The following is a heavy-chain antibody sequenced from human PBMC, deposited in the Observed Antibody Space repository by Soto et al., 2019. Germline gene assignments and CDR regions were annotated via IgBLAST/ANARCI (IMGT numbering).Heavy chain of an antibody. V-gene: IGHV3-72*01. CDR1: GLSFSDHY. D-gene: IGHD3-3*01. J-gene: IGHJ4*02. Sequence: EVQLVESGGGLVQPGGSLSLSCAASGLSFSDHYMDWVRQASGKGLEWVARIRNKANRYTTEYAASVKGSFTISRDDSKNSLFLQMNCLQTEDTAVYYCGRVGDDNFWSGPDYWGQGTLVTVSS. CDR2: IRNKANRYTT. CDR3: GRVGDDNFWSGPDY.